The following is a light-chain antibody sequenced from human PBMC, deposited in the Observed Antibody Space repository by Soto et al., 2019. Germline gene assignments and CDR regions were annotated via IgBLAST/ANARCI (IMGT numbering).Light chain of an antibody. CDR1: QSISSW. Sequence: DIQMTQSPSTLSASVGDRVTITCRASQSISSWLAWYQQKPGKAPKLLIYKASSLESGVPSRFSGRGSGTEFTFTISSLQPDDFATYYCQQYNSYRRTFGQGTKVEIK. V-gene: IGKV1-5*03. J-gene: IGKJ1*01. CDR2: KAS. CDR3: QQYNSYRRT.